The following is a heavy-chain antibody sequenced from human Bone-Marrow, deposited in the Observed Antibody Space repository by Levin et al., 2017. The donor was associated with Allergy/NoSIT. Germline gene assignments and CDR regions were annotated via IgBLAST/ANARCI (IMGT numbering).Heavy chain of an antibody. D-gene: IGHD3-16*01. J-gene: IGHJ6*02. CDR2: ISSGSSHI. CDR1: GLSFSNYD. V-gene: IGHV3-21*06. CDR3: ASWAMFYYDGSDFDYFYYGMAV. Sequence: GESLKNSCAASGLSFSNYDMNWVRQAPGKGLEWVSSISSGSSHIDYADSVKGRFTISRDNAKNSLYLQMNSLRLEDTAVYFCASWAMFYYDGSDFDYFYYGMAVWGQGTTVTVSS.